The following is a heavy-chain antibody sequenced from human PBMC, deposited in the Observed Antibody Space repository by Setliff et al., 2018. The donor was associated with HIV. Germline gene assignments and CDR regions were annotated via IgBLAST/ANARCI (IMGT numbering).Heavy chain of an antibody. J-gene: IGHJ4*02. Sequence: PGGSLRLSCEASGFPFNEFWMSWVRQAPGQGLEWVANIKEDGSEDFYVGSVEGRFTISRDNTKGSLYLQMDNLGVEDTALYYCAREVYGSSSFNYWGRGTSVTVS. V-gene: IGHV3-7*03. CDR1: GFPFNEFW. CDR2: IKEDGSED. CDR3: AREVYGSSSFNY. D-gene: IGHD3-10*01.